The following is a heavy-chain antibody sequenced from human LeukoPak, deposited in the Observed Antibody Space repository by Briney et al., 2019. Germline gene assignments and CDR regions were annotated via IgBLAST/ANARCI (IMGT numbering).Heavy chain of an antibody. CDR3: ARTPRDI. CDR2: IYYSGST. Sequence: SETLSLTCAVSGYSISSGYYWGWIRQPPGKGLEWIGSIYYSGSTYYNPSLKSRVTISVDTSKNQFSLKLSPVTAADTAVYYCARTPRDIWGQGTMVTVSS. V-gene: IGHV4-38-2*01. CDR1: GYSISSGYY. J-gene: IGHJ3*02.